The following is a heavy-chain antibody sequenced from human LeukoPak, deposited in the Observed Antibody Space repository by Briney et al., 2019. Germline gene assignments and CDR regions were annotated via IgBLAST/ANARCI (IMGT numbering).Heavy chain of an antibody. CDR2: ISGSGGST. CDR3: ATGGGYSYGGDYFDY. V-gene: IGHV3-23*01. CDR1: GFTFSSYA. D-gene: IGHD5-18*01. Sequence: GGSLRLSWAASGFTFSSYAMSWVRQAPGKGLEWVSAISGSGGSTYYADSVKGRFTISRDNSKNTLYLQMNSLRAEDTAVYYCATGGGYSYGGDYFDYWGQGTLVTVSS. J-gene: IGHJ4*02.